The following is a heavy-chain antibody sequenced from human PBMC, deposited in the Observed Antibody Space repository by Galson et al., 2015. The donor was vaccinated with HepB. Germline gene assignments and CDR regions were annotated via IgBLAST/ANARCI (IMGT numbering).Heavy chain of an antibody. Sequence: TLSLTCTVSGGSISSGGYYWSWIRQHPGKGLEWIGYIYYSGSTYYNPSLKSRVTISVDTSKNQFSLKLSSVTAADTAVYYCARDHVIDHYFDYWGQGTLVTVSS. CDR2: IYYSGST. V-gene: IGHV4-31*03. CDR3: ARDHVIDHYFDY. J-gene: IGHJ4*02. CDR1: GGSISSGGYY.